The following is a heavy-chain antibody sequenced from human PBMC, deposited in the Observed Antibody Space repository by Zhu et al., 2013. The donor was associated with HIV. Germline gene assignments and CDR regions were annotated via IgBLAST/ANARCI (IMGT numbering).Heavy chain of an antibody. V-gene: IGHV1-69*06. CDR1: GGTFSSYA. J-gene: IGHJ6*02. D-gene: IGHD2-15*01. Sequence: QVQLVQSGAEVKKPGSSVKVSCKASGGTFSSYAISWVRQAPGQGLEWMGGIIPIFGTANYAQKFQGRVTITADKSTSTAYMELSSLRSEDTAVYYCARSVIVVVVAAHTPYYYGMDVWGQGTTVTVSS. CDR3: ARSVIVVVVAAHTPYYYGMDV. CDR2: IIPIFGTA.